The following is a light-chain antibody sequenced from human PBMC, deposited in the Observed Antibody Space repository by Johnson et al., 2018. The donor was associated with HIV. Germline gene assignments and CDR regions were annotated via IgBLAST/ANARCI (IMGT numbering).Light chain of an antibody. J-gene: IGLJ1*01. CDR1: SSNIGNNY. Sequence: QSVLTQPPSVSAAPGQKVTISCSGSSSNIGNNYVSWYQQLSGTAPKLLIYDNNKRPSGIPDRLSGSKYGSSATLGITGLQTGSEADYYCGTWDSSLSAYHVFGTGTKVTVL. CDR2: DNN. V-gene: IGLV1-51*01. CDR3: GTWDSSLSAYHV.